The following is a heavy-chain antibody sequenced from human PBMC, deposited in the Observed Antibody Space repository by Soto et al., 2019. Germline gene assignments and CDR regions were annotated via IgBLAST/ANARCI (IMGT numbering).Heavy chain of an antibody. CDR3: ARVNYGAHLY. V-gene: IGHV3-13*01. CDR2: IGTAGDT. CDR1: GFTFSSYD. D-gene: IGHD4-17*01. J-gene: IGHJ4*02. Sequence: PGGPLRLSWAAAGFTFSSYDIHWVRQATGKGLEWVSAIGTAGDTYYPGSVKGRFTISRENAKNSLYLQMNSLRAGDTAVYYCARVNYGAHLYWGQGTLVTVSS.